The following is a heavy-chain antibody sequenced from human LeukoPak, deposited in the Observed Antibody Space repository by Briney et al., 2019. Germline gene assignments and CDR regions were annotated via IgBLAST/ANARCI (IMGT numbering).Heavy chain of an antibody. Sequence: QSGGSLRLSCAASGFTFSSYGMLWVRQAPGKGLEWVAFIRYDGSNKYYADSVKGRFTISRDNSKNTLYLQMNSLRPEDTAVYYCAKWSESSGAFDIWGQGTMVTVSS. CDR3: AKWSESSGAFDI. CDR2: IRYDGSNK. V-gene: IGHV3-30*02. J-gene: IGHJ3*02. CDR1: GFTFSSYG.